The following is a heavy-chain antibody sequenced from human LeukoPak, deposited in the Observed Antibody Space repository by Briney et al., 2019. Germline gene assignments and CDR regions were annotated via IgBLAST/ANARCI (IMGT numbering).Heavy chain of an antibody. V-gene: IGHV4-34*01. Sequence: SETLSLTCAVYGGSFSGYYWSWIRQPPGKRLEWIGEINHSGSTNYNPSLKSRVTISVDTSKNQFSLKLSSVTAADTAVYYCARDRPPYYYGSGSYIDYWGQGTLVTVSS. CDR2: INHSGST. CDR1: GGSFSGYY. CDR3: ARDRPPYYYGSGSYIDY. D-gene: IGHD3-10*01. J-gene: IGHJ4*02.